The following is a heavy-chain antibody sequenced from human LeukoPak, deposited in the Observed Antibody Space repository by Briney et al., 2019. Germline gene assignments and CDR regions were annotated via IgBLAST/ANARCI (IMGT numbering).Heavy chain of an antibody. Sequence: GGSLRLSCTASGFTFSSYAMSWVRQAPGKGLEWVSAISGSGGSTYYADSVKGRFTISRDNSKNTLYLQMNSLRAEDTAVYYCARGRNIVATSGYFDYWGQGTLVTVSS. CDR2: ISGSGGST. J-gene: IGHJ4*02. D-gene: IGHD5-12*01. CDR3: ARGRNIVATSGYFDY. V-gene: IGHV3-23*01. CDR1: GFTFSSYA.